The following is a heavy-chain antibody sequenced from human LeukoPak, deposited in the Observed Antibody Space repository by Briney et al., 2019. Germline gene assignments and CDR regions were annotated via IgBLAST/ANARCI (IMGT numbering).Heavy chain of an antibody. CDR3: ARQRGSAYSGLFGGPFDY. V-gene: IGHV1-46*01. CDR1: GDTFTSYY. J-gene: IGHJ4*02. CDR2: INPSGGST. D-gene: IGHD2-15*01. Sequence: ASVKVSCKASGDTFTSYYMHWVRQAPGQGLEWMGIINPSGGSTIYAQKFQGRVTMTRDTSTSTVYMELSSLRSEDTAVYYCARQRGSAYSGLFGGPFDYWGQGTLVTVSS.